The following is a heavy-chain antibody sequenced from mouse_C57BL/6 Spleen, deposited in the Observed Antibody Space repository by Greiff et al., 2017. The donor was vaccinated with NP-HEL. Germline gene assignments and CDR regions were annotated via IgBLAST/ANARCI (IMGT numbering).Heavy chain of an antibody. CDR3: ARVTTVVVDY. Sequence: QVQLQQPGAELVRPGTSVKLSCKASGYNFPSYWMHWVKQRPGQGLEWIGVIDPSDSYTNYNQKFKGKATLTVDTSSSTAYMQISSLTSEDSAVYYCARVTTVVVDYWGQGTTLTVSS. V-gene: IGHV1-59*01. J-gene: IGHJ2*01. D-gene: IGHD1-1*01. CDR1: GYNFPSYW. CDR2: IDPSDSYT.